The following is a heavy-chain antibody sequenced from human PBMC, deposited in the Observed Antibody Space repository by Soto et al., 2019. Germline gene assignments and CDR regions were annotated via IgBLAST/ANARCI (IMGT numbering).Heavy chain of an antibody. Sequence: ASVKVSCKASGYTFTGYYMHWVRQAPGQGLEWMGWINPNSGGANYAQKFQGWVTMTRDTSISTAYMELSRLRSDDTAVYYCARDIQYCSVGSCYEYYYYRMDVWGQGTTVTVSS. V-gene: IGHV1-2*04. CDR3: ARDIQYCSVGSCYEYYYYRMDV. CDR1: GYTFTGYY. CDR2: INPNSGGA. J-gene: IGHJ6*02. D-gene: IGHD2-15*01.